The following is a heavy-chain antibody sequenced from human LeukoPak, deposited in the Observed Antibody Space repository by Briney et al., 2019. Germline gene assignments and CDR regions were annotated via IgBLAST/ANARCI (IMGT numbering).Heavy chain of an antibody. CDR2: ISAYNGNT. D-gene: IGHD3-22*01. V-gene: IGHV1-18*01. Sequence: ASVKVSCKASGYTFTSYGISWVRQAPGQGLEWMGWISAYNGNTNYAQKLQGRVTMTTDTSTSTAYMELRSLRSEDTAVYYCARAEESYYYDSSAIYAFDIWGQGTMVTVSS. J-gene: IGHJ3*02. CDR3: ARAEESYYYDSSAIYAFDI. CDR1: GYTFTSYG.